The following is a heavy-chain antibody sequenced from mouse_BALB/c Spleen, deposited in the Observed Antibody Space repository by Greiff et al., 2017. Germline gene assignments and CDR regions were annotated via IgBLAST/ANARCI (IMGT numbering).Heavy chain of an antibody. CDR2: ISYSGST. CDR1: GYSITSDYA. V-gene: IGHV3-2*02. J-gene: IGHJ4*01. CDR3: ARWPLTTAPLYAMDY. Sequence: EVQLVESGPGLVKPSQSLSLTCTVTGYSITSDYAWNWIRQFPGNKLEWMGYISYSGSTSYNPSLKSRISITRDTSKNQFFLQLNSVTTEDTATYYCARWPLTTAPLYAMDYWGQGTSVTVSS. D-gene: IGHD1-2*01.